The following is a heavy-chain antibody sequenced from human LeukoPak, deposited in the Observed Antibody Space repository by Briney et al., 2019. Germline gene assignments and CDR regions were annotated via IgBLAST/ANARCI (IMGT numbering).Heavy chain of an antibody. D-gene: IGHD3-22*01. J-gene: IGHJ5*02. CDR3: ARDDDSSGPGGWFDP. CDR1: GGSISSGDYY. CDR2: IYYSGST. Sequence: SETLSLTCTVSGGSISSGDYYWSWIRQPPGKGLEWIGYIYYSGSTYYNPSLKSRVTISVDTSKNQFSLKLSSVTAADTAVYHCARDDDSSGPGGWFDPWGQGTLVTVSS. V-gene: IGHV4-30-4*08.